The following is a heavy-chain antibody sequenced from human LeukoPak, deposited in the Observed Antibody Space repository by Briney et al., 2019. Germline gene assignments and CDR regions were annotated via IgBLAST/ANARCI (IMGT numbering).Heavy chain of an antibody. J-gene: IGHJ4*02. Sequence: GGSLRLSCAASRFTFSTYWMSWVRQAPGKGLEWVANIKQDGREKYYVDSVKGRFTISRDNAKNSLYLQMNSLRAEDTAVYYCARIIGISGTYPTDYWGQGTLVTVSS. D-gene: IGHD1-26*01. CDR3: ARIIGISGTYPTDY. CDR1: RFTFSTYW. V-gene: IGHV3-7*01. CDR2: IKQDGREK.